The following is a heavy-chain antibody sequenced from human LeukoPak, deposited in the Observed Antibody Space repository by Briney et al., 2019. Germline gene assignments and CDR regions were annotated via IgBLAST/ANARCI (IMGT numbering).Heavy chain of an antibody. J-gene: IGHJ4*02. CDR1: GFSFSVYY. CDR2: ISSSGTTI. D-gene: IGHD5-24*01. V-gene: IGHV3-11*04. CDR3: ARRDGYNSYYFDF. Sequence: GGSLRLSCAASGFSFSVYYMSWIRQAPGKGLEWVSYISSSGTTIYYADSVRGRFTISRDNAKSSLYLQMNSLRAEDTAVYYCARRDGYNSYYFDFWGQGTLVTVSS.